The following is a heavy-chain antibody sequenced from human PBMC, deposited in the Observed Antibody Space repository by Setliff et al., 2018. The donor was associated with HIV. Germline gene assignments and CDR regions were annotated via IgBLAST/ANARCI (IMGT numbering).Heavy chain of an antibody. Sequence: PETLSLTCTVSGGSISSYYWSWIRQPPGKGLEWIGYIYYSGSTNYNPSLKSRVTISVDTSKNQFSLKLSSVTAADTAVYYCARVPPDGYNERYYYYYYMDVWGKGTTVTVSS. CDR3: ARVPPDGYNERYYYYYYMDV. CDR1: GGSISSYY. V-gene: IGHV4-59*01. D-gene: IGHD5-12*01. J-gene: IGHJ6*03. CDR2: IYYSGST.